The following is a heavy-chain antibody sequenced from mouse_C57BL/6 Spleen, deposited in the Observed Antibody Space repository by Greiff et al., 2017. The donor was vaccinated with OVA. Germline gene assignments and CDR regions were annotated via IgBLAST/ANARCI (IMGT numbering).Heavy chain of an antibody. J-gene: IGHJ1*03. CDR3: KSNWGYFDV. D-gene: IGHD4-1*01. CDR1: GYTFTDYE. Sequence: QVHVKQSGAELVRPGASVTLSCKASGYTFTDYEMHWVKQTPVHGLEWIGAIDPETGGTAYNQKFKGKAILTADKSSSTAYMELRSLTSEDSAVYYCKSNWGYFDVWGTGTTVTVSS. CDR2: IDPETGGT. V-gene: IGHV1-15*01.